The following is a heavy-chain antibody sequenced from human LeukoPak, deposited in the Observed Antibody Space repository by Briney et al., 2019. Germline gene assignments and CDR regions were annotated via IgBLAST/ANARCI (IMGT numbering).Heavy chain of an antibody. Sequence: GGSLSLSCAASGFTFSSYGMHWVRQAPGKGLEWVAVIWFDGNDNNYADSVKSRFTIPRDNSKNTLYLQMNNLIAEDTAVYYCARDRRREYDSDTSGYQDYWGRGTLVTVSS. CDR2: IWFDGNDN. J-gene: IGHJ4*01. CDR3: ARDRRREYDSDTSGYQDY. V-gene: IGHV3-33*01. CDR1: GFTFSSYG. D-gene: IGHD3-22*01.